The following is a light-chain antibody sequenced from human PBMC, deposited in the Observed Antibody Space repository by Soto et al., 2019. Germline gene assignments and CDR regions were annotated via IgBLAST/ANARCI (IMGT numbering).Light chain of an antibody. J-gene: IGKJ1*01. CDR3: QQSYRTPWT. V-gene: IGKV1-39*01. CDR2: AAS. Sequence: DIQMTQSPSSLSASVGDRVTITCRASESINRYLNWFQQRPGKAPKLLIYAASSLQSGVPSRFSGSESGTEVTLTIISLQPEDSATYYCQQSYRTPWTFGQGTKVEIK. CDR1: ESINRY.